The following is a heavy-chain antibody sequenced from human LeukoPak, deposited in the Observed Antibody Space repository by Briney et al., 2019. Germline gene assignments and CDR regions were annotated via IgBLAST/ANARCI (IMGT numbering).Heavy chain of an antibody. D-gene: IGHD3-10*01. CDR1: GYSISSDYY. J-gene: IGHJ4*02. V-gene: IGHV4-38-2*02. Sequence: SETLSLTSSVSGYSISSDYYWGWIRQPPGKGLEWIGSIYYSGSTNYNPSLKSRVTMSVDTSKNQFSLKLSPVTAADTAVYYCARERVLLWFGESMYYFDYWGQGTLVTVSS. CDR3: ARERVLLWFGESMYYFDY. CDR2: IYYSGST.